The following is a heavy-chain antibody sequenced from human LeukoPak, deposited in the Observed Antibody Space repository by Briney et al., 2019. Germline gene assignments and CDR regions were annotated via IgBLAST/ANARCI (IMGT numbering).Heavy chain of an antibody. D-gene: IGHD2-2*01. J-gene: IGHJ4*02. CDR1: GFTFSTYG. V-gene: IGHV3-30*02. CDR2: IPSDGNTK. Sequence: PGGSLRLSCVASGFTFSTYGIHWVRQPPGKGLEWVAVIPSDGNTKQYADSGQGRFFISRDTPMNTVHLQLNSLRPEDTAVFYCAKAMSKGRTLTPYFDYWGQGALVTVSS. CDR3: AKAMSKGRTLTPYFDY.